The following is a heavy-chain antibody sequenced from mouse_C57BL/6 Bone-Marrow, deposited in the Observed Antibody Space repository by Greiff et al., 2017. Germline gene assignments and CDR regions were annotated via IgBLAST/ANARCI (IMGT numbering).Heavy chain of an antibody. CDR2: ISDGGSYT. Sequence: DVKLVESGGGLVKPGGSLKLSCAASGFTFSSYAMSWVRQTPEKRLEWVATISDGGSYTYYPDNVKGRFTISRDNDKNNLYLQMSHLKSEDTAMYDCASEAHYAMDYWGQGTSVTVSS. V-gene: IGHV5-4*03. CDR1: GFTFSSYA. J-gene: IGHJ4*01. CDR3: ASEAHYAMDY.